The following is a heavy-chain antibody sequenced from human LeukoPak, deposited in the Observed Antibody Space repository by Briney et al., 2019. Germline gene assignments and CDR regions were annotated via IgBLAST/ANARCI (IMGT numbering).Heavy chain of an antibody. J-gene: IGHJ5*02. CDR3: ARDQPFYDGTGRSWFDP. Sequence: PSETLSLTCTVSGGSISSGSYYWSWIRQPAGKGLEWIGRIYTSGSTNYNPSLKSRVTISVDTSKNQFSLKLSSVTAADTAVYYCARDQPFYDGTGRSWFDPWGQGTLVTVSS. CDR1: GGSISSGSYY. D-gene: IGHD2/OR15-2a*01. CDR2: IYTSGST. V-gene: IGHV4-61*02.